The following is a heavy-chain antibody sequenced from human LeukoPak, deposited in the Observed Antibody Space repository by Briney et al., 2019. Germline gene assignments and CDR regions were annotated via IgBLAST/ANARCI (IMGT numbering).Heavy chain of an antibody. V-gene: IGHV4-30-4*01. CDR2: IYYSGST. J-gene: IGHJ3*02. CDR3: ARGPSSPDAFDI. D-gene: IGHD6-13*01. Sequence: PSETLSLTCTVSGGSISSGDYYWSWIRQPPGKGLEWIGYIYYSGSTYYNPSLKSRVTISVDTSKNQFSLKLSSVTAADTAVYYCARGPSSPDAFDIWGQGTMVTVSS. CDR1: GGSISSGDYY.